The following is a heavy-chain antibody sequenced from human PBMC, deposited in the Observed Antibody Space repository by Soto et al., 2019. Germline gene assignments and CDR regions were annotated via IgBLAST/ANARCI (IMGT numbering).Heavy chain of an antibody. Sequence: PGGSLRLSCAASGFTFSDYYMSWIRQAPGKGLEWVPYISSSGSTIYYADSVKGRFTISRDNAKNSLYLQMNSLRAEDTAVYYCARDFGSSGYYAIDAFDIWGQGTMVTVSS. CDR3: ARDFGSSGYYAIDAFDI. CDR2: ISSSGSTI. J-gene: IGHJ3*02. V-gene: IGHV3-11*01. D-gene: IGHD3-22*01. CDR1: GFTFSDYY.